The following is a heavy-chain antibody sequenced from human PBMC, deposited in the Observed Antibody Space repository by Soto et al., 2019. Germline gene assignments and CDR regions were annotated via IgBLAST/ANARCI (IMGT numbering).Heavy chain of an antibody. CDR1: GFTFSTYW. J-gene: IGHJ5*02. Sequence: PGGSLRLSCAASGFTFSTYWMHWVRQAPGKGLVWVSRIKRDGSSTTYADSVKGRFTISRDNAKNTLYLQMNSLGVEATAMYNYARSDWFEPWAEGT. CDR3: ARSDWFEP. CDR2: IKRDGSST. V-gene: IGHV3-74*01.